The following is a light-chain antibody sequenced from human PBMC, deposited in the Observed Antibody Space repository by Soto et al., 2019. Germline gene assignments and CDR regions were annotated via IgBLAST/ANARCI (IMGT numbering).Light chain of an antibody. CDR1: QSVSRN. Sequence: EIVMTQSPATLSVSPGERATLSCRASQSVSRNLAWYQQKPGQATRLLIYGASTRATGIPARFSGSGSGTEFTLNISSLQSEDFAVDYCQQYNNWPPVTFGQGTRLEIK. J-gene: IGKJ5*01. CDR3: QQYNNWPPVT. V-gene: IGKV3-15*01. CDR2: GAS.